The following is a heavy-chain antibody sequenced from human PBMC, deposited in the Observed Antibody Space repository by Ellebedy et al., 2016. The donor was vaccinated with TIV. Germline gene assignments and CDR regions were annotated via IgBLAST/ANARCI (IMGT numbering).Heavy chain of an antibody. CDR1: GFTFSSYW. V-gene: IGHV3-7*01. CDR3: ARCVGGSYSPPNI. Sequence: GESLKISCAASGFTFSSYWMSWVRQAPGKGLEWVANIKQDGSEKYYVDSVKGRFTISRDNAKNSLYLQMNSLRAEDTAVYYCARCVGGSYSPPNIWGQGTMVTVSS. D-gene: IGHD1-26*01. CDR2: IKQDGSEK. J-gene: IGHJ3*02.